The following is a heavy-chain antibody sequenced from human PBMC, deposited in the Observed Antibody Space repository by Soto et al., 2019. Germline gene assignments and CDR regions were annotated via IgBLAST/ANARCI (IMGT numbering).Heavy chain of an antibody. CDR2: IWYDGSNK. J-gene: IGHJ3*02. Sequence: QVQLVESGGGVVQPGRSLRLSCAASGFTFSSYGMHWVRQAPGKGLEWVAVIWYDGSNKYYADAVKGRFTISRDNSKHTLYLQMNSLRAEDTAVYYSARDVRDAFDIWGHGTMVTVSS. V-gene: IGHV3-33*01. CDR1: GFTFSSYG. CDR3: ARDVRDAFDI.